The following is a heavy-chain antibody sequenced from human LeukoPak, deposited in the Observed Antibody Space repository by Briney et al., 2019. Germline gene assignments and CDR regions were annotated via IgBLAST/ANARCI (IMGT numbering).Heavy chain of an antibody. CDR3: ARHQFDSYFDY. CDR2: IWYDGSNK. CDR1: GFAFSSYG. Sequence: GRSLRLSCAASGFAFSSYGMHWVRQAPGKGLEWVSVIWYDGSNKYYADSVKGRFTISRDNSKNTLYLQMNSLRAEDTAVYYCARHQFDSYFDYWGQRTLVTVSS. D-gene: IGHD3-9*01. V-gene: IGHV3-33*01. J-gene: IGHJ4*02.